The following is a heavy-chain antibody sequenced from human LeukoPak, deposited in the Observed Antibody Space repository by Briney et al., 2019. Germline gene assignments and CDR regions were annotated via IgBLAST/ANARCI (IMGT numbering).Heavy chain of an antibody. D-gene: IGHD3-22*01. J-gene: IGHJ3*02. CDR1: GYTFTGYY. V-gene: IGHV1-2*02. CDR2: INPNSGGT. CDR3: ARAHYYDRSGYLREAFDI. Sequence: ASVKVSCKASGYTFTGYYMHWVRQAPGQGLEWMGWINPNSGGTNYAQKFQGRVTMTRDTSIGTAYMELSRLRSDDTAVYYCARAHYYDRSGYLREAFDIWGQGTMVTISS.